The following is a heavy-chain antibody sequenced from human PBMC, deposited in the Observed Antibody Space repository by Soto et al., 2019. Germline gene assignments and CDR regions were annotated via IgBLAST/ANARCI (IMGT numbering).Heavy chain of an antibody. D-gene: IGHD6-19*01. J-gene: IGHJ5*02. CDR1: GGSINSGDYY. Sequence: SETLSLTCTVSGGSINSGDYYWSWIRQPPGKGLEWIGYIFYSGSTSYNPSLESRVTISLDTSKNQFSLKLSSVTAADTAVYYCASARAVAGTFKFDPWGQGSLVTV. CDR2: IFYSGST. CDR3: ASARAVAGTFKFDP. V-gene: IGHV4-30-4*01.